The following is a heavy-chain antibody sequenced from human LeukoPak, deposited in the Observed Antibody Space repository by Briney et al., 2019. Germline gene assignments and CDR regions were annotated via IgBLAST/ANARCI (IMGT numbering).Heavy chain of an antibody. Sequence: PSETLSLTCTVSGGSISSGSYYWSWIRQPAGKGLEWIGRIYTSGSTNYNPSLKSRVTISVDTSKNQFSLKLSSVTAADTAVYYCARARDYYDSSGHDYWGQGTLVTVSS. CDR2: IYTSGST. CDR3: ARARDYYDSSGHDY. CDR1: GGSISSGSYY. V-gene: IGHV4-61*02. D-gene: IGHD3-22*01. J-gene: IGHJ4*02.